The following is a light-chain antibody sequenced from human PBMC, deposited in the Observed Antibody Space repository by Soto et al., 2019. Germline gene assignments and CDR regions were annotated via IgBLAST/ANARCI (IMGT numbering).Light chain of an antibody. CDR2: SNN. V-gene: IGLV1-44*01. Sequence: QSVLTQPPSASGAPGQRVTISCSGSSSNIGSHVVSWYQQLPGTAPKLLIYSNNRRPSGVPDRFSGSKSGTSASLAISGLQSEDEADYYCAAWDDSLNAPYVFGTGTKVTVL. CDR3: AAWDDSLNAPYV. J-gene: IGLJ1*01. CDR1: SSNIGSHV.